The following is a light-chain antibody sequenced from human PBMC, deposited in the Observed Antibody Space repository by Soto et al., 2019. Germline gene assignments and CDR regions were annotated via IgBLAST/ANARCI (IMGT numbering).Light chain of an antibody. V-gene: IGLV1-51*01. CDR1: SSNIGGNS. J-gene: IGLJ1*01. CDR3: GSWDGSLSAEV. CDR2: DDN. Sequence: VLTQPPSVSAAPGQKVTISCSGSSSNIGGNSVSWYQQLPGTAPKLLIYDDNKRPSGIPDRFSGSKSGTSATLGITGFQTGDEADYYCGSWDGSLSAEVFGTGTKGTAL.